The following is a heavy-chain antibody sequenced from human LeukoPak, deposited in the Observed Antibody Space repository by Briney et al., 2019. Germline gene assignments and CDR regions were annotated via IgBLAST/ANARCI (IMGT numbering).Heavy chain of an antibody. Sequence: GGSLRLSCAASGFTFSSYAMSWVRQAPGKGLEWVSTISGSGGSTYYADSVKGRFTISRDNSKNTLYLQMNSLETEDTAVYYCTTRVDTAMADYYYGMDVWGQGTTVTVSS. CDR1: GFTFSSYA. CDR2: ISGSGGST. D-gene: IGHD5-18*01. V-gene: IGHV3-23*01. CDR3: TTRVDTAMADYYYGMDV. J-gene: IGHJ6*02.